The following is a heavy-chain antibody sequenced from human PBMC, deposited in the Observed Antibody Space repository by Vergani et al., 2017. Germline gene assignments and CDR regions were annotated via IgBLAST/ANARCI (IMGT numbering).Heavy chain of an antibody. CDR1: GGTFSSYA. CDR2: IIPILGIA. D-gene: IGHD3-3*01. Sequence: QVQLVQSGAEVKKPGSSVKVSCKASGGTFSSYAISWVRQAPGQGLEWMGRIIPILGIANYAQKFQGRVTITADKSTSTAYMELSSLRSEDTAVYYCARDQHGKYDFWSGSNYYYYYGMDVWGQGTTVTVSS. J-gene: IGHJ6*02. V-gene: IGHV1-69*04. CDR3: ARDQHGKYDFWSGSNYYYYYGMDV.